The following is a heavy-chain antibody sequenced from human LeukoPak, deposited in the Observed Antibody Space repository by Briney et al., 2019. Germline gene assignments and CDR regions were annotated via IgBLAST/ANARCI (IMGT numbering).Heavy chain of an antibody. CDR3: AKTGVWLGYLLTALGLVPFMDV. Sequence: SSSSYIYYADSVKGRFTISRDNAKNSLYLQMNSLRAEDTAVYYCAKTGVWLGYLLTALGLVPFMDVWGKGTTVTVSS. CDR2: SSSSYI. J-gene: IGHJ6*03. V-gene: IGHV3-21*01. D-gene: IGHD3-3*01.